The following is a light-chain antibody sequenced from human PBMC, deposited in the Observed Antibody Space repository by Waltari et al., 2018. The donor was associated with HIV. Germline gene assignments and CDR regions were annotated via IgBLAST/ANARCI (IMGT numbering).Light chain of an antibody. CDR1: QSVSSP. V-gene: IGKV3-11*01. J-gene: IGKJ4*01. Sequence: EIVLTQSPATLSLSPGGRATLSCRASQSVSSPLAWYQQRRGQAPRLLIYNVSNRATGIPVRFRGSGSGTDFTLTINSLEPEDFAVYYCQQGSNGLTFGGGTKVEI. CDR3: QQGSNGLT. CDR2: NVS.